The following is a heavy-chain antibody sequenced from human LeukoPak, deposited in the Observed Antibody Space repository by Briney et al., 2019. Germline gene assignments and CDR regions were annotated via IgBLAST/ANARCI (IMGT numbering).Heavy chain of an antibody. CDR1: GGSISSSSYY. D-gene: IGHD2-2*01. V-gene: IGHV4-39*01. J-gene: IGHJ5*02. CDR2: IYSIVST. CDR3: ARQGYCSSTSCNNWIDP. Sequence: SETLSLTCTVPGGSISSSSYYWGWIRQPPGRRREWIGSIYSIVSTYYNPALKRRVTISADTSKTQSSLKLSSVTAADTGVYCCARQGYCSSTSCNNWIDPWGQGTLVTVSS.